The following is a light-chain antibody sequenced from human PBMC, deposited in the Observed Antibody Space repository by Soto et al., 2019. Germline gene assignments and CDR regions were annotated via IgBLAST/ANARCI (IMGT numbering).Light chain of an antibody. V-gene: IGLV2-14*01. J-gene: IGLJ3*02. CDR1: TTDIGTYNY. Sequence: QSALTQPASVSGSPGQSITISCTGTTTDIGTYNYVSWYQHHPGKAPKLILYEVSNRPSGVSTRFSGSKSGDTASLAISGLRSADEAAYYCAPWDDSLSGRVFGGGTKVTVL. CDR2: EVS. CDR3: APWDDSLSGRV.